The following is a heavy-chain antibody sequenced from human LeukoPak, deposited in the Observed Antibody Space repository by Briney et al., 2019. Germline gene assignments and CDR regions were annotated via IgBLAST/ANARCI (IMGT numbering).Heavy chain of an antibody. V-gene: IGHV3-33*01. Sequence: GRSLRLSCAASGFTFSSYGMHWVRQAPGKGLEWVAVIWYDGSNKYYADSVKGRFTISRDNSKNTLYLQMNSLRAEDTAVYYCAREHIVVVPAAKYNWFDPWGQGTLVTVSS. D-gene: IGHD2-2*01. J-gene: IGHJ5*02. CDR2: IWYDGSNK. CDR1: GFTFSSYG. CDR3: AREHIVVVPAAKYNWFDP.